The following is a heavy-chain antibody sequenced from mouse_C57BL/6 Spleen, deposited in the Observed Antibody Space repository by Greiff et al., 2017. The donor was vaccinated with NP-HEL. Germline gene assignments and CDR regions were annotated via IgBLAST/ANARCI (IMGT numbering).Heavy chain of an antibody. D-gene: IGHD2-4*01. V-gene: IGHV1-52*01. Sequence: QVQLQQPGAELVRPGSSVKLSCKASGYTFTSYWMHWVKQRPIQGLEWIGNIDPSDSETHYNQKFKDKATLTVDKSSSTAYMQLSSLTSEDSAVYYCASYDYDPGWFAYWGQGTLVTVSA. J-gene: IGHJ3*01. CDR2: IDPSDSET. CDR1: GYTFTSYW. CDR3: ASYDYDPGWFAY.